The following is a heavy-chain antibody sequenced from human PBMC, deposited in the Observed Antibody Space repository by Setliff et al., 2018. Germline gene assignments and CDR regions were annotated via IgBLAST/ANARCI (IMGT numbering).Heavy chain of an antibody. CDR3: VRDLGQWALDF. J-gene: IGHJ4*02. D-gene: IGHD1-26*01. V-gene: IGHV1-18*01. CDR1: GYMLTTYG. CDR2: IRVYDGYT. Sequence: ASVKVSCKTSGYMLTTYGISWVRQDPGQGLEWMGWIRVYDGYTDYAQKFQGRVTMTKDTSTSTAYMELRSLRPDDTAVYYCVRDLGQWALDFWGQGTLVTVS.